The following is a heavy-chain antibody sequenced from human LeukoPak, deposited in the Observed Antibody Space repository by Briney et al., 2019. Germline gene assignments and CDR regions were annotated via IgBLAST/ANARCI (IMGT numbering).Heavy chain of an antibody. CDR1: GYRFTSYW. V-gene: IGHV5-51*01. CDR2: IYPGDSDT. D-gene: IGHD2-21*02. CDR3: ARLAYCGGDCYWGYFDY. Sequence: GESLKISCKGSGYRFTSYWIGWVRPVPGKGLEWMGIIYPGDSDTRYSPSFQGQVTISADKSISTAYLQWSSLKASDTAMYYCARLAYCGGDCYWGYFDYWGQGTLVTVSS. J-gene: IGHJ4*02.